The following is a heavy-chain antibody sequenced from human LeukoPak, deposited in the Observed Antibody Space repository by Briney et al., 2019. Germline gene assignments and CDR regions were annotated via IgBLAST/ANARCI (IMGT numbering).Heavy chain of an antibody. J-gene: IGHJ3*02. Sequence: PSETLSLTCTVSGAYFTNYYWSFIRQPPGKGLEWIGFSSYNGNTNYNPSLKSRVTISLDMSKNQFSLRLNSVTAADTAVYYCAREVGSSDEESAFDIWGQGTMVTVSS. V-gene: IGHV4-59*01. CDR3: AREVGSSDEESAFDI. CDR2: SSYNGNT. CDR1: GAYFTNYY. D-gene: IGHD1-26*01.